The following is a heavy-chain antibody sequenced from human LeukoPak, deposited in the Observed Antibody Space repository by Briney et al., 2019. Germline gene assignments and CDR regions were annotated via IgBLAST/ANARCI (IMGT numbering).Heavy chain of an antibody. CDR3: ARYGLLGLSEINGHDI. CDR1: GGSISSTIHY. V-gene: IGHV4-39*07. CDR2: SYYSGST. J-gene: IGHJ3*02. Sequence: SETLSLTCSVSGGSISSTIHYWDWIRQPPGKGLEWIGSSYYSGSTYYNQSLKSRVAISLDRSKNQLSLKLTSVTAADTAVYYCARYGLLGLSEINGHDIWGQGTMVTVSS. D-gene: IGHD3/OR15-3a*01.